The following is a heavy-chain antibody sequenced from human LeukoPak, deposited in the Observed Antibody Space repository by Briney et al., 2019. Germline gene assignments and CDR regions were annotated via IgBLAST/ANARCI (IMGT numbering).Heavy chain of an antibody. CDR1: GFTFDDYN. J-gene: IGHJ6*03. V-gene: IGHV3-43*01. CDR2: ITWNGDST. D-gene: IGHD5-12*01. CDR3: AKDKWLRGYYYYYMDV. Sequence: GGSLRLSCAASGFTFDDYNMHWVRQAPGNGLEWVSLITWNGDSTYYADSVEGRFTISRDNSKNSLYLQMNSLRTEDTALYYCAKDKWLRGYYYYYMDVWGKGTTVTVSS.